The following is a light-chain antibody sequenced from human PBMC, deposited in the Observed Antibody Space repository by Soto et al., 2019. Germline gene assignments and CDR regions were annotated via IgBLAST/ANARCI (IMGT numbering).Light chain of an antibody. CDR2: VAS. V-gene: IGKV3-20*01. CDR3: QQYGSSRT. CDR1: QSVSSSY. J-gene: IGKJ4*01. Sequence: EIVLTQSPGTLSLSPGERATLSCRASQSVSSSYLAWYQQKPGQAPRLLIYVASSRATGIPDRFSGSGSGTDFTLTISRLEPEDFAVYYCQQYGSSRTFGGGTKVEIK.